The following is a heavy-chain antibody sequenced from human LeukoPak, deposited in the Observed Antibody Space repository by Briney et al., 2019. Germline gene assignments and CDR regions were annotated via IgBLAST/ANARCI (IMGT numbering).Heavy chain of an antibody. Sequence: PGGSLRLSCAVSGITLSNYGMSWVRQAPGKGLEWVSSISSSSSYIYYADSVKGRFTISRDNAKNSLYLQMNSLRAEDTAVYYCARGVYVPLDYWGQGTLVTVSS. J-gene: IGHJ4*02. D-gene: IGHD3-10*02. V-gene: IGHV3-21*01. CDR3: ARGVYVPLDY. CDR1: GITLSNYG. CDR2: ISSSSSYI.